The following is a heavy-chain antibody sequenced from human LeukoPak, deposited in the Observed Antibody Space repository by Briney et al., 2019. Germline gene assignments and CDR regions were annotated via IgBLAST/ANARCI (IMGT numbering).Heavy chain of an antibody. CDR2: ISGDGGST. V-gene: IGHV3-43*02. CDR3: AKDAFGYGGY. J-gene: IGHJ4*02. Sequence: GGSLRLSCAASGFTFDDYAMHWVRQAPGKGLEWVSLISGDGGSTYSADSVKGRFTVSRDNSKNSLYLQKNSLGTEDADLYYCAKDAFGYGGYWGQGTLVTVSS. CDR1: GFTFDDYA. D-gene: IGHD5-12*01.